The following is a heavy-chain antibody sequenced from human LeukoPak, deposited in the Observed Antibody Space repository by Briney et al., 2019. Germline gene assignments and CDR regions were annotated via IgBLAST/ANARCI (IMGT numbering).Heavy chain of an antibody. CDR3: ARWLPDYYYYGMDV. CDR1: GGSISSYY. D-gene: IGHD5-12*01. J-gene: IGHJ6*02. CDR2: IYYSGST. V-gene: IGHV4-59*08. Sequence: SETLSLTCTVSGGSISSYYWSWIRQPPGKGLEWIGYIYYSGSTNYNPSLKSRVNIAVDTSKNQCSLELTPVSAAHTAVYYCARWLPDYYYYGMDVWGQGTTVTVSS.